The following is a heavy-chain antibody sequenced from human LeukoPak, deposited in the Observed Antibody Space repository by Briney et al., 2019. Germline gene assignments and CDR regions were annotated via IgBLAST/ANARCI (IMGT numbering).Heavy chain of an antibody. V-gene: IGHV5-51*01. CDR1: GYIFTHYW. Sequence: GESLKISCQVSGYIFTHYWIGRVRQMPGKGLESMGIIYPADSDTTYSPSFQGQVTISADKSISTVYLQWSSLKASDTAMYYCARQSRDGSKTRGYYFDYWGQGTLVTVSS. J-gene: IGHJ4*02. CDR3: ARQSRDGSKTRGYYFDY. CDR2: IYPADSDT. D-gene: IGHD3-10*01.